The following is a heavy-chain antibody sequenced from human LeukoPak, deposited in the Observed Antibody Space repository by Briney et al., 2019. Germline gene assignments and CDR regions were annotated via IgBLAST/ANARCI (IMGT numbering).Heavy chain of an antibody. D-gene: IGHD6-19*01. J-gene: IGHJ6*02. V-gene: IGHV4-4*07. CDR2: IYNTGSA. CDR1: GASISSHY. Sequence: SETLSLTCNVSGASISSHYWNWIRQPAGKGLEWIGRIYNTGSANYNPSLKSRVTMSLDTSRNQISLKLTSVTAADTAVYYCARDMAVAPSLYYYGMDVWGQGTTVTVSS. CDR3: ARDMAVAPSLYYYGMDV.